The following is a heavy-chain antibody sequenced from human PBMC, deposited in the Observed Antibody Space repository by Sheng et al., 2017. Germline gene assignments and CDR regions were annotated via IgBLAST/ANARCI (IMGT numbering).Heavy chain of an antibody. CDR3: VRRRDSWEDGFDY. CDR1: IHLQHLC. D-gene: IGHD1-26*01. CDR2: IRNAANSYTT. Sequence: ESGEAWSSLGGSLETLLCNLWIHLQHLCYALGPSDSRQGLEWVGRIRNAANSYTTEYAASVKGRFIISRDDSQNSLDLQMNSLKMDDTAVYYCVRRRDSWEDGFDYWGQGTLVTVSS. V-gene: IGHV3-72*01. J-gene: IGHJ4*02.